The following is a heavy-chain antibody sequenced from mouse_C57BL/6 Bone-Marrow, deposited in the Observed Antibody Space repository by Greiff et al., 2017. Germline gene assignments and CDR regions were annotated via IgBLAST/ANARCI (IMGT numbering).Heavy chain of an antibody. J-gene: IGHJ2*01. D-gene: IGHD2-4*01. CDR3: ARYYDYDDDGDY. CDR2: IDPSDSYP. V-gene: IGHV1-59*01. CDR1: GYTFTSYW. Sequence: VQLQQPGAELVRPGTSVKLSCKASGYTFTSYWMHWVKQRPGQGLEWIGVIDPSDSYPTYNQKFKGKATLTVDTSSSTAYMQLSSLTSEDSAVYYCARYYDYDDDGDYWGQGTTLTVSS.